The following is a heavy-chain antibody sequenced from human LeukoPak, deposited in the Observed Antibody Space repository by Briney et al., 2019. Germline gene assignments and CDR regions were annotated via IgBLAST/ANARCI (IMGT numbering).Heavy chain of an antibody. J-gene: IGHJ4*02. Sequence: GSLRLSCAASGFTFSSYAMSWVRQAPGKGLEWVSYISTSSSTIYYADSVKGRFTISRDNAKNSLYLQMNSLRAEDTAVYYCARDGPLDFWSGYSLDYWGQGTLVTVSS. D-gene: IGHD3-3*01. V-gene: IGHV3-48*01. CDR3: ARDGPLDFWSGYSLDY. CDR2: ISTSSSTI. CDR1: GFTFSSYA.